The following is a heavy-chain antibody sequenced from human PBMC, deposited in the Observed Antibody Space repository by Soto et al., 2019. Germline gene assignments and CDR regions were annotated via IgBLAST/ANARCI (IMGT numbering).Heavy chain of an antibody. J-gene: IGHJ2*01. Sequence: QVQLQESGPGLVKPSGTLSLTCAVSGGSISSTHWWSWVRQPPGKGLEWIGEIYHSGSTNYNPSLQSRVXXSXDXXKNQFSLRLSSVTAADTAVYYCARDYGDYYWYFDLWGRGTLVTVSS. V-gene: IGHV4-4*02. CDR2: IYHSGST. CDR3: ARDYGDYYWYFDL. D-gene: IGHD4-17*01. CDR1: GGSISSTHW.